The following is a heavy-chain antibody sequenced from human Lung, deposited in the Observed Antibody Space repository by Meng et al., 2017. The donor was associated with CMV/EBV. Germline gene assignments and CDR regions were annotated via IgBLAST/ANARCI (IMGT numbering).Heavy chain of an antibody. J-gene: IGHJ4*02. CDR3: ARFSPPGKQWLVTDY. CDR2: INPSGGSP. CDR1: GYTFTTYS. Sequence: QGELVQVGAEVKKPGVAVKASSTSSGYTFTTYSISWVRQAPGEGLEWMGIINPSGGSPRYAKNFQGRVTMTRDTSTSTVYMELSSLRSADTAVYYCARFSPPGKQWLVTDYWGQGTLVTVSS. V-gene: IGHV1-46*01. D-gene: IGHD6-19*01.